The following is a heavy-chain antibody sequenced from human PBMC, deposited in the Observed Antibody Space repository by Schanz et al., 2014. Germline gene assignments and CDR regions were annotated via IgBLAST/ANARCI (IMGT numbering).Heavy chain of an antibody. D-gene: IGHD3-10*01. J-gene: IGHJ5*01. Sequence: QVQLQESGPGLVKPSGTLSLTCAVSGGFISSINWWSWVRQSPGTGLEWIGEINNSGSTNYNPSLKSRVTISLDKSKSQFSLTLNAVTAADTAVYYCARDMVENWFDSWGQGTLXTVSS. CDR3: ARDMVENWFDS. V-gene: IGHV4-4*02. CDR1: GGFISSINW. CDR2: INNSGST.